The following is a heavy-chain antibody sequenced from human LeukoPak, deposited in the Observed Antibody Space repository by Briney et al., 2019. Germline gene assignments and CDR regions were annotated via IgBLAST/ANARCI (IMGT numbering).Heavy chain of an antibody. V-gene: IGHV4-39*01. D-gene: IGHD3-10*01. CDR1: GGSLSTSSYY. CDR3: ARHSSVLPFDY. J-gene: IGHJ4*02. CDR2: IYYSGST. Sequence: SETLSLTCTVSGGSLSTSSYYWGWIRQPPGKGLEWIGSIYYSGSTYYNPSLKSRATISVGTSKNQFSLKLSSVTAADTAVYYCARHSSVLPFDYWGQGTLVAVSS.